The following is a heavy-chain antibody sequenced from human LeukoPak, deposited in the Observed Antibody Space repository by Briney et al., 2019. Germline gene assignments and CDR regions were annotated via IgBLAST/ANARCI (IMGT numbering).Heavy chain of an antibody. CDR3: ARGLDSGHDRPLAY. D-gene: IGHD5-12*01. CDR1: GGSSNGYY. J-gene: IGHJ4*02. CDR2: INRSGSI. Sequence: SETLSPTCGVYGGSSNGYYWSWVRQPPGKGLEWIAEINRSGSINYNPSLKSRVTISGDPSKNQISLNVWSMSAADTAVYYCARGLDSGHDRPLAYWGQGTLVTVSS. V-gene: IGHV4-34*01.